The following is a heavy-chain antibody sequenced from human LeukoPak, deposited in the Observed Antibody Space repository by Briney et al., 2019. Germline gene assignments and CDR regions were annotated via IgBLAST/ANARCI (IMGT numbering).Heavy chain of an antibody. CDR2: IYYSGST. CDR1: GGSISIGGYY. D-gene: IGHD6-13*01. Sequence: SETLSLTCTVSGGSISIGGYYWSWIRQHPGKGLEWIGYIYYSGSTYYNPSLKSRVTISVDTSKNQFSLKLSSVTAADTAVYYCARVERGIAAAGHDYWGQGTLVTVSS. J-gene: IGHJ4*02. CDR3: ARVERGIAAAGHDY. V-gene: IGHV4-31*03.